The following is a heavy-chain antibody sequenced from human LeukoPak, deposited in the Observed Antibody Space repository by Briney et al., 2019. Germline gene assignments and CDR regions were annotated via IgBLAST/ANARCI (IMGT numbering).Heavy chain of an antibody. CDR2: ISGSGGST. CDR1: GFTFTSYS. Sequence: GGSLRLSCAASGFTFTSYSMNWVRQAPGKGLEWVSAISGSGGSTYYADSVKGRFTISRDNSKNTLYLQMNSLRAEDTAVYYCAKTYYYDSSGDLDYWGQGTLVTVSS. V-gene: IGHV3-23*01. J-gene: IGHJ4*02. CDR3: AKTYYYDSSGDLDY. D-gene: IGHD3-22*01.